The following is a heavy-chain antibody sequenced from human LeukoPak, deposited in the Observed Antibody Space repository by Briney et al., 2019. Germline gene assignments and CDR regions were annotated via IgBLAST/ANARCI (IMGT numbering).Heavy chain of an antibody. CDR1: GGSISSYS. D-gene: IGHD5-24*01. CDR3: ARGGRDGYTLYPLDY. Sequence: KPSETLSLTCSVAGGSISSYSWSWIRQPPGEGLGWIGYIFYGVSINYTPSLTSRVTISVDTSKNQLSLKLRSVTAADTAVYYCARGGRDGYTLYPLDYGGQGTLVTVSS. CDR2: IFYGVSI. J-gene: IGHJ4*02. V-gene: IGHV4-59*08.